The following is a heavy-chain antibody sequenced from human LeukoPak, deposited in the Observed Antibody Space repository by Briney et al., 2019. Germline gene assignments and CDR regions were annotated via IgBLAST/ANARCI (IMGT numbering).Heavy chain of an antibody. CDR1: GFTFSSYG. D-gene: IGHD3-10*01. J-gene: IGHJ4*02. Sequence: GRSLRLSCAASGFTFSSYGMHWVRQAPGKGPEWVAVISYDGSNKYYADSVKGRFTISRDNSKNTLYLQMNSLRAEDTAVYYCASNSPTADGYYSFDYWGQGTLVTVSS. CDR2: ISYDGSNK. CDR3: ASNSPTADGYYSFDY. V-gene: IGHV3-30*03.